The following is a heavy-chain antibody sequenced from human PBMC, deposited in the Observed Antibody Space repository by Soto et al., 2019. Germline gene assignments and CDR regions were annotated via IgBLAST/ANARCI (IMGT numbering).Heavy chain of an antibody. Sequence: QVQLVQSGAEVKKPGASVKVSCKASGYTFTSYGISWVRQAPGQGLEWMGWISAYNGNTNYAQKLQGRVTMTTDTSTSTAYMELRSLRSDDTAVYYCARDGVYDFWSGYYPPYYYYYYYMDVWGKGTTVTVSS. V-gene: IGHV1-18*01. D-gene: IGHD3-3*01. CDR3: ARDGVYDFWSGYYPPYYYYYYYMDV. CDR1: GYTFTSYG. CDR2: ISAYNGNT. J-gene: IGHJ6*03.